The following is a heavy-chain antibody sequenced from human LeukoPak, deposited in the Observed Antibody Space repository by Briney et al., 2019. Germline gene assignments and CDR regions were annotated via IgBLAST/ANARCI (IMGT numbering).Heavy chain of an antibody. V-gene: IGHV1-3*01. J-gene: IGHJ4*02. D-gene: IGHD3-9*01. CDR3: AGDYDILTGYYNFDY. CDR1: GYTSTSYA. CDR2: INAGNGNT. Sequence: APGKVSCKASGYTSTSYAMHWVPQAPRQRLEWMGWINAGNGNTKYSQKFQGRVTITRATSASTAYMELSSLRSEDTAVYYCAGDYDILTGYYNFDYWGQGTLVTVSS.